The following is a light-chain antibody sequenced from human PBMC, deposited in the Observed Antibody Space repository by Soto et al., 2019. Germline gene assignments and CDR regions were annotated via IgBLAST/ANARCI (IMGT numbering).Light chain of an antibody. V-gene: IGLV1-40*01. CDR1: SSNFGAGYD. CDR3: QSYDTGLSGFV. Sequence: QSVLTQPPSVSGAPGQRVTISCTGSSSNFGAGYDVHWYQRLPGTAPKLLIYNNNNRPSGVPDRFSSSKSDTSASLAITGLQAEDEADYYCQSYDTGLSGFVFGGGTKLTV. J-gene: IGLJ2*01. CDR2: NNN.